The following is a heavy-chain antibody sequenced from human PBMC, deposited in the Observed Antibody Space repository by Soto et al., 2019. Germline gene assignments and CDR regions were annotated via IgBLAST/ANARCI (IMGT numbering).Heavy chain of an antibody. D-gene: IGHD3-3*01. CDR1: GYTFTSYD. CDR3: GLAFGVATDAFDI. Sequence: ASVKVSCKASGYTFTSYDINWVRQATGQGLEWMGWMNPNSGNTGYAQKFQGRVTMTRNTSISTAYMELSSLRSEDTAVYYCGLAFGVATDAFDIWGQGTMVTVSS. J-gene: IGHJ3*02. V-gene: IGHV1-8*01. CDR2: MNPNSGNT.